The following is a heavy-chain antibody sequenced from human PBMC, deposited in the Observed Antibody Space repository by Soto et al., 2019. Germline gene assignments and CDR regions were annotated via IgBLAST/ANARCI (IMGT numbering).Heavy chain of an antibody. V-gene: IGHV5-51*01. CDR3: ARLSGCSSTSCYTHMDV. J-gene: IGHJ6*02. CDR2: IYPGDSDT. Sequence: PGESLKISCKGSGYSFTSYWIGWVSQMPGKGLEWMGIIYPGDSDTRYSPSFQGQVTISADKSISTAYLQWSSLKASDTAMYYCARLSGCSSTSCYTHMDVWGQGTTVTFPS. D-gene: IGHD2-2*02. CDR1: GYSFTSYW.